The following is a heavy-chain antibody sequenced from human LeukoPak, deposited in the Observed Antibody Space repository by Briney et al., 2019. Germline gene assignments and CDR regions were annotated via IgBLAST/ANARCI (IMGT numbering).Heavy chain of an antibody. CDR3: ARGYCSSTSCLSPFDY. CDR1: GGTFSSYA. D-gene: IGHD2-2*01. CDR2: IIPIFGTA. Sequence: SSVKVSCKXSGGTFSSYAISWVRQAPRQGLEWMGRIIPIFGTANYAQKFQGRVTITTDESTSTAYMELSSLRSEDTAVYYCARGYCSSTSCLSPFDYWGQGTLVTVSS. J-gene: IGHJ4*02. V-gene: IGHV1-69*05.